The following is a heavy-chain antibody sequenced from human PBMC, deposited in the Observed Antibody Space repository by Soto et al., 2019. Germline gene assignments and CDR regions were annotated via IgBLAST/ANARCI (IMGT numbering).Heavy chain of an antibody. V-gene: IGHV1-69*06. Sequence: QVQLVQSGAEVKKPGSSVKVSCKASGGTFSSYAISWVRQAPGQGLEWMGAIIPIFGTANYAQKFQGRVTITADKCTSTAYMELSSLRSEDTAVYYCARGPYYDFWSGRGHFDYWGQGTLVTVSS. D-gene: IGHD3-3*01. CDR1: GGTFSSYA. J-gene: IGHJ4*02. CDR3: ARGPYYDFWSGRGHFDY. CDR2: IIPIFGTA.